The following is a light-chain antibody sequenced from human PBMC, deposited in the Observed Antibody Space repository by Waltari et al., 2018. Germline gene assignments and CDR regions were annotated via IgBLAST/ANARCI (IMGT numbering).Light chain of an antibody. CDR1: QSVSRAF. J-gene: IGKJ1*01. CDR3: QHYERLPVT. V-gene: IGKV3-20*01. CDR2: GAS. Sequence: EIVLTQSPGTLSLSPGERVTLSCRASQSVSRAFAWYQQKPGQAPRLLIYGASSRATGIPDRFSGSGSGTDFSLTISRLEPEDFAVYYCQHYERLPVTFGQGTKVEIK.